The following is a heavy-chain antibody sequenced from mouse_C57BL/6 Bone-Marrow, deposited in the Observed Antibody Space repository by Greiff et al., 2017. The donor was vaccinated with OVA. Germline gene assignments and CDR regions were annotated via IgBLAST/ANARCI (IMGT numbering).Heavy chain of an antibody. D-gene: IGHD2-3*01. J-gene: IGHJ4*01. CDR3: ERPLGLLPPYYAVDY. Sequence: QVQLQQPGAELVKPGASVKLSCKASGYTFTSYWMQWVKQRPGQGLEWIGEIDPSDGYTNYNQKFKGKATLTVDTSSSTAYMQLSSLTSEDSAVYSGERPLGLLPPYYAVDYWGQGTSVTVSS. V-gene: IGHV1-50*01. CDR2: IDPSDGYT. CDR1: GYTFTSYW.